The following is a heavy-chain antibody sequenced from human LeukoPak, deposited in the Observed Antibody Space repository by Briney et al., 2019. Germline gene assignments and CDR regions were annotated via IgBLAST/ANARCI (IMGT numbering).Heavy chain of an antibody. CDR1: GFSFSTYW. J-gene: IGHJ4*02. V-gene: IGHV3-7*01. Sequence: GGSLRLSCEVSGFSFSTYWMTWVRQAPGKGLEWVANINQHGSETYYVDSVKGRFIISRDNAKNSLFLQMDSLTGEDTAVYYCASGVYWGQGTLVTVSS. CDR2: INQHGSET. D-gene: IGHD3-10*01. CDR3: ASGVY.